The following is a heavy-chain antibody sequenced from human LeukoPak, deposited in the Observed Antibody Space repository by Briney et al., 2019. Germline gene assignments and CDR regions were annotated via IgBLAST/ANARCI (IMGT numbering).Heavy chain of an antibody. CDR3: AARSSGNPYF. J-gene: IGHJ4*02. Sequence: GGSLRVSCAASGFSLSNYWMHWVRQAPGKGLMWVSQISPDGSQTFYADSVKGRFTISRDNAENSLYLQMNSLRVEDTAVYYCAARSSGNPYFWGQGTLVTVSS. CDR2: ISPDGSQT. D-gene: IGHD1-26*01. CDR1: GFSLSNYW. V-gene: IGHV3-74*01.